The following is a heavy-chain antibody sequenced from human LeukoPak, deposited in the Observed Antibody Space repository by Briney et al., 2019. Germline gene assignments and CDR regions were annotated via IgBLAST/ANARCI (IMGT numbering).Heavy chain of an antibody. Sequence: ASVKVSCKASGYTFTNYGINWVRQAPGQGLEWMGWTSAYTGNTNYAQNFQGRVTMTTDTSTSTAFMELRSLRSDDTAVYYCARSGVGYFYDNTGYYPLDYWGQGTLVTVSS. D-gene: IGHD3-22*01. CDR1: GYTFTNYG. V-gene: IGHV1-18*01. J-gene: IGHJ4*02. CDR2: TSAYTGNT. CDR3: ARSGVGYFYDNTGYYPLDY.